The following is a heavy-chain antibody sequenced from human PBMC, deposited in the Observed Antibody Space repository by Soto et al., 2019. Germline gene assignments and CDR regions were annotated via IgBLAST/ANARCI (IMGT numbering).Heavy chain of an antibody. CDR2: TYYRSKWNS. V-gene: IGHV6-1*01. CDR3: VRGQFSAFDC. CDR1: GDSVSRTSVA. Sequence: QVQLHQSGPGLVKPSQTLSLTCAISGDSVSRTSVAWNWIRQSPSRGLEWQGRTYYRSKWNSDYAVSVRGRITINPDTSKSQFSLQLNSVTPEDTAVYYCVRGQFSAFDCWGQGTLVTVSS. J-gene: IGHJ4*02.